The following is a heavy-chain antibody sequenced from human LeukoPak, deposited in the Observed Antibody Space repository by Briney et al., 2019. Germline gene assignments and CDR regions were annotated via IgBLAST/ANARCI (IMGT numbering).Heavy chain of an antibody. V-gene: IGHV3-48*01. CDR2: ISSSSSTI. D-gene: IGHD1-26*01. CDR1: GFTFSSYS. Sequence: PGGSLRLSRAASGFTFSSYSMNWVRQAPGKGLEWVSYISSSSSTIYYADSVKGRFTISRDNAKNSLYLQMNSLRAEDTAVYYCARVDPIVGATSPFDYWGQGTLVTVSS. J-gene: IGHJ4*02. CDR3: ARVDPIVGATSPFDY.